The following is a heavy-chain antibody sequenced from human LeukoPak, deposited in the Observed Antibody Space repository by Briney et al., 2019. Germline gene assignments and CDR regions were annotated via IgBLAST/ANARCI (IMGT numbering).Heavy chain of an antibody. CDR2: IKQDGSEK. CDR1: GFTFSSYW. V-gene: IGHV3-7*03. D-gene: IGHD2-15*01. CDR3: ARESKEYCSGGSCSNDY. J-gene: IGHJ4*02. Sequence: PGGSLRLSCAASGFTFSSYWMSWVRQAPGKGLEWVANIKQDGSEKYYVDSVKGRFTISRDNAKNSLYLQMNSLRAEDTAVYYCARESKEYCSGGSCSNDYWGQGTLVTVSS.